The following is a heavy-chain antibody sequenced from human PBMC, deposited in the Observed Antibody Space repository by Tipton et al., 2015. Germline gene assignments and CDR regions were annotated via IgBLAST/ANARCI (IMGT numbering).Heavy chain of an antibody. J-gene: IGHJ3*01. CDR1: GGSISRAGYY. CDR2: IYYSGST. CDR3: AIFRGSHRAFDV. D-gene: IGHD1-26*01. V-gene: IGHV4-31*03. Sequence: TLSLTCSVSGGSISRAGYYWSWIRQHPGKGLEWIGYIYYSGSTKYNPSLKSRADISGDTSKNLFSLKLSSVTAADTAVYYCAIFRGSHRAFDVWGQGTMVIVSS.